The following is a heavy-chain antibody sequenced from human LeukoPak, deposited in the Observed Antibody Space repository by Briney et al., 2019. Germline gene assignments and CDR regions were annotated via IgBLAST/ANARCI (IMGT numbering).Heavy chain of an antibody. J-gene: IGHJ4*02. V-gene: IGHV3-23*01. D-gene: IGHD6-19*01. CDR3: AKRAPPGTAVGVPYYFDH. Sequence: PGRSLSLSCAASGFTFNRYAMSWFRQAPGTGLESVSTVGGSGSDTLDADSVKSRFTISRDNSNCAVYLQTNSLRPEDTALYYCAKRAPPGTAVGVPYYFDHWGQGTLVTVSS. CDR1: GFTFNRYA. CDR2: VGGSGSDT.